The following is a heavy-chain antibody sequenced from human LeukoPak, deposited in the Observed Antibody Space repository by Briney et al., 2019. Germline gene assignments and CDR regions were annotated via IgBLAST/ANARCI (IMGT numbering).Heavy chain of an antibody. D-gene: IGHD3-10*01. V-gene: IGHV3-64*01. Sequence: PGGSLRLSCAASGFTFSSYAMHWVRQAPGKGLEYVSAISSNGGSTYYANSVKGRFTISRDNSKNTLYLQMSSMRAEDMAVYYGARDPEWFGDAVGYYFDYWGQGTLVTVSS. J-gene: IGHJ4*02. CDR3: ARDPEWFGDAVGYYFDY. CDR2: ISSNGGST. CDR1: GFTFSSYA.